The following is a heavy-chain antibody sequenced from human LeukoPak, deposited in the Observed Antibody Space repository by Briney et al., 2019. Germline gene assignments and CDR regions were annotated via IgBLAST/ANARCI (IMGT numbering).Heavy chain of an antibody. CDR3: ARPYYYDSRIDP. CDR1: GGSISSGDYY. D-gene: IGHD3-22*01. Sequence: SQTLSLTCTVYGGSISSGDYYWSWIRQPPGKGLEWIAYMYYSGSTYYNPSRKSRVTMSADTSKNQLCLKLSSVTAADTAVYYCARPYYYDSRIDPWGQGILVTVSS. J-gene: IGHJ5*02. V-gene: IGHV4-30-4*01. CDR2: MYYSGST.